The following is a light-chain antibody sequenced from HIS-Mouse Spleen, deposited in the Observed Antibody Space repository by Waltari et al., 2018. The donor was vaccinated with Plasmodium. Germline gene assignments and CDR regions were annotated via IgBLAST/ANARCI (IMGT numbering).Light chain of an antibody. CDR2: GAS. V-gene: IGKV3-15*01. Sequence: EIVMTQSPATLSVSPGERATLSCRASQSVSNNLAWYQQKPGQAPRLLSYGASTRATGIPARLSGSGTGTEFTLTISSLQSEDFAVYYCQQYNNWSFTFGPGTKVDIK. J-gene: IGKJ3*01. CDR1: QSVSNN. CDR3: QQYNNWSFT.